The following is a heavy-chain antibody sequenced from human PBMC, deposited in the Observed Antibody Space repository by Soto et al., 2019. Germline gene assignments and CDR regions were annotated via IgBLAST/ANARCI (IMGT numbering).Heavy chain of an antibody. CDR1: GFTFDDYA. J-gene: IGHJ6*02. V-gene: IGHV3-9*01. CDR3: AKDIGVYGMDV. CDR2: ISGNSGSI. Sequence: EVQLVESGGGLVQPGRSLRLSCAASGFTFDDYAMHWVRQAPGKGLEWVSGISGNSGSIGYADSVKGRFTISRDNDNNALYLQMNSLRAEDTALYYCAKDIGVYGMDVWGQGTTVTVSS.